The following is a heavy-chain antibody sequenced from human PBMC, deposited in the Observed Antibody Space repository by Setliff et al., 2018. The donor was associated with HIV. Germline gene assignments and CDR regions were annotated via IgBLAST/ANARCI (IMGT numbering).Heavy chain of an antibody. V-gene: IGHV3-48*03. J-gene: IGHJ6*02. CDR1: GFMFNIYE. CDR3: ARGSLRGVLALGMDV. Sequence: GESLKISCAASGFMFNIYEMNWVRQAPGKGLEWVSYISSGSVNIFYADSVKGRFTISRDNAKNSLYLQMNSLRADDTAIYYCARGSLRGVLALGMDVWGQGTTVTVSS. D-gene: IGHD3-10*01. CDR2: ISSGSVNI.